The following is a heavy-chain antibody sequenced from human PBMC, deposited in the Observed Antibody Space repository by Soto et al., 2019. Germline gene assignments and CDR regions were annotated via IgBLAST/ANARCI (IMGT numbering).Heavy chain of an antibody. CDR2: ISAYNGNT. D-gene: IGHD3-22*01. CDR1: GYTFTSYG. CDR3: ARSPITMIVVVIDAFDI. Sequence: ASVKVSCKASGYTFTSYGISWVRQAPGQGLEWMGWISAYNGNTNYAQKLQGRVTMTTDTSTSTAYMELRSLRSDDTAVYYCARSPITMIVVVIDAFDIWDQGTMVTVS. J-gene: IGHJ3*02. V-gene: IGHV1-18*01.